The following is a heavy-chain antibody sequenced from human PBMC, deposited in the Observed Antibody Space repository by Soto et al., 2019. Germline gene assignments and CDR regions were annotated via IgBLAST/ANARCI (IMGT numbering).Heavy chain of an antibody. CDR2: ISSSGSTI. CDR3: GRKDAHFWSGYYLAIKDHGMDL. J-gene: IGHJ6*02. D-gene: IGHD3-3*02. CDR1: GFTFSSYE. Sequence: EVQLVESGGGLVQPGGSLRLSCAASGFTFSSYEMNWVRQAPGKGLEWVSYISSSGSTIYYADSVKGRFTISRDNAKKSLDLQKNSPGAEEKAFYYCGRKDAHFWSGYYLAIKDHGMDLWGQGTKVTVSS. V-gene: IGHV3-48*03.